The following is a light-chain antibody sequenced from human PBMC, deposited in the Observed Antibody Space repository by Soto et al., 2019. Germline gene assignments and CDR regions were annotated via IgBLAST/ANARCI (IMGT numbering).Light chain of an antibody. CDR3: SSYTTRNTEA. CDR2: DVT. J-gene: IGLJ1*01. Sequence: QCALTQPASGSGSPGQSITISCIGTSSDVGAFNYVSWYQHHPGKAPKLIIYDVTDRPSGVSNRFSASKSGNTASLTISGLQAEDEADYYCSSYTTRNTEAFGTGTKVTVL. CDR1: SSDVGAFNY. V-gene: IGLV2-14*03.